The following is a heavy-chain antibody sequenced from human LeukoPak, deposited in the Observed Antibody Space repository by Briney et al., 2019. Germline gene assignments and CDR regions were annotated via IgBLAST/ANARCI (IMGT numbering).Heavy chain of an antibody. J-gene: IGHJ4*02. CDR1: GYSLTELS. V-gene: IGHV1-24*01. D-gene: IGHD1-26*01. CDR3: ADQVGATRDLDY. CDR2: FDPEDGEI. Sequence: ASVKVSCKVFGYSLTELSMHWVRQAPGKGLEWMGGFDPEDGEIIYAQKFQGRVTMTEDTSTDTAYMELSSLRSEDTAVCYCADQVGATRDLDYWGQGTLVTVSS.